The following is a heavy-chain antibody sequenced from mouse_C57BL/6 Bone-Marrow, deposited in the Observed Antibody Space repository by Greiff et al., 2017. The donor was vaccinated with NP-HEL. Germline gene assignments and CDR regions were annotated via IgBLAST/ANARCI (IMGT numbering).Heavy chain of an antibody. V-gene: IGHV5-17*01. D-gene: IGHD2-4*01. CDR2: ISSGSSTI. CDR1: GFTFSDYG. CDR3: ARLGDYDRGLAY. J-gene: IGHJ3*01. Sequence: EVKLMESGGGLVKPGGSLKLSCAASGFTFSDYGMHWVRQAPEKGLEWVAYISSGSSTIYYADTVKGRFTISRDNAKNTLFLQMTSLRSEDTAMYYCARLGDYDRGLAYWGQGTLVTVSA.